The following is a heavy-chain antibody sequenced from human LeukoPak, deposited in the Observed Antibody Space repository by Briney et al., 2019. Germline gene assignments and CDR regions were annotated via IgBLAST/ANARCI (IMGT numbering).Heavy chain of an antibody. Sequence: GGSLRLSCAASGFTFSSYSMNWVRQAPGKGLEWVSYISSSSSTIYYADSVKGRFTISRDNAKNSLYLQMNSLRAEDTAVYYCARDGYSSGWINWFDPWGQGTLVTVSS. J-gene: IGHJ5*02. CDR2: ISSSSSTI. CDR3: ARDGYSSGWINWFDP. CDR1: GFTFSSYS. V-gene: IGHV3-48*04. D-gene: IGHD6-19*01.